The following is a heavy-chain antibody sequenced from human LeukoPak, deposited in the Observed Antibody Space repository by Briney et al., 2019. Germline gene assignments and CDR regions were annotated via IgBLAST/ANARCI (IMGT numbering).Heavy chain of an antibody. CDR2: IKGDGSEK. CDR1: GFTFSSYW. V-gene: IGHV3-7*01. Sequence: GGSLRLSCAASGFTFSSYWMSRVRLAPGKGLEWVVNIKGDGSEKWYADSVKGRFTISRDNAQNSVHLQMNSLRAEDTAVYHCARDEYRSRWLHPWGQGTLVTVTS. CDR3: ARDEYRSRWLHP. D-gene: IGHD5-24*01. J-gene: IGHJ5*02.